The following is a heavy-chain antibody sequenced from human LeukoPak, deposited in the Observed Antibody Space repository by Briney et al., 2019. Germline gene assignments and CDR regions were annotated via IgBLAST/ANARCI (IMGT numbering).Heavy chain of an antibody. J-gene: IGHJ4*02. V-gene: IGHV4-4*07. D-gene: IGHD3-16*02. Sequence: SETLSLTCTVSGGSISSYYWSWIRQPAGKGLEWIGRIYTSGSTNYNPSLKSRVTMSVDTSKNQFSLKLSSVTAADTAVYYCARGGRIMITFGGVIVNYWGQGTLVTVSS. CDR3: ARGGRIMITFGGVIVNY. CDR2: IYTSGST. CDR1: GGSISSYY.